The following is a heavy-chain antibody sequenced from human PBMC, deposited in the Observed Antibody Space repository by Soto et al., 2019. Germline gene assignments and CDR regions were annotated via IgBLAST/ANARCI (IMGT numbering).Heavy chain of an antibody. CDR2: ISGSGGNT. CDR3: TKARSKYYYYYGMDV. CDR1: GFTFTTYA. V-gene: IGHV3-23*01. J-gene: IGHJ6*02. Sequence: GGSLRLSCAASGFTFTTYAMTWVRQAPGKGLEWVSGISGSGGNTYYADSVKGRFTISRDNSKNTLYLQMNTLRAEDTAVYYCTKARSKYYYYYGMDVWGQGTTVTVSS. D-gene: IGHD4-4*01.